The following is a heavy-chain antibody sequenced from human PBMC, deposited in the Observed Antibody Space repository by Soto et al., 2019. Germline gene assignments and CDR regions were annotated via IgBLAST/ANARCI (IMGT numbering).Heavy chain of an antibody. V-gene: IGHV4-34*01. Sequence: SETLSLTCAVYGGSFSGYYWSWIRQPPGKGLEWIGEINHSGSTNYNPSLKSRVTISVDTSKNQFSLKLSSVTAADTAVYYCARGQWDTAMVGFDPWGQGTLVTVSS. CDR3: ARGQWDTAMVGFDP. CDR2: INHSGST. CDR1: GGSFSGYY. J-gene: IGHJ5*02. D-gene: IGHD5-18*01.